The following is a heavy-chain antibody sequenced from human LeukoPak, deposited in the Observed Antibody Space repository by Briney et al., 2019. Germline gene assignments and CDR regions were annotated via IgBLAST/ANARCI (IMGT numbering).Heavy chain of an antibody. V-gene: IGHV3-48*01. CDR3: ARGYCSSTSCYDY. D-gene: IGHD2-2*01. Sequence: GGSLRLSCAASGFTFSSYSMNWVRQAPGKGLEWVSYISSSSSTIYYADSVKGRFTISRDNAKNSLYLQMNSLRAEDTAVYYCARGYCSSTSCYDYWGQGTLVTVSS. CDR1: GFTFSSYS. CDR2: ISSSSSTI. J-gene: IGHJ4*02.